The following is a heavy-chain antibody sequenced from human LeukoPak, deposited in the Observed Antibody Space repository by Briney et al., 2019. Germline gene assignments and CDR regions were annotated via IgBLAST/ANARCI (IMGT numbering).Heavy chain of an antibody. CDR1: GDRFNTFG. V-gene: IGHV1-18*01. J-gene: IGHJ5*02. Sequence: GASVKVSCKASGDRFNTFGISWVRQVPGQGLEWMGWISGYNGNTHYAQNLLGRVALTTDTPSSTAYMELRSLTSDDTAVYYCARKIAPGGTGMGCLDAWGQGTLVLVSS. D-gene: IGHD1-26*01. CDR2: ISGYNGNT. CDR3: ARKIAPGGTGMGCLDA.